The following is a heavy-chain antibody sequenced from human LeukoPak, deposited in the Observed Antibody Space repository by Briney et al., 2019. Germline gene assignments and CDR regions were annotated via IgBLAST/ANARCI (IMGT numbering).Heavy chain of an antibody. CDR3: ARAASGALSSFDY. D-gene: IGHD2/OR15-2a*01. V-gene: IGHV3-48*01. Sequence: GGSXXLSCAASGFSFGSYSMNWVRQAPGKGLEWISFVGIISDTVYYADSVKGRFTISRDNAKNSLYLQMNSLRVEDTAVYYCARAASGALSSFDYWGQGTLVTVSS. J-gene: IGHJ4*02. CDR2: VGIISDTV. CDR1: GFSFGSYS.